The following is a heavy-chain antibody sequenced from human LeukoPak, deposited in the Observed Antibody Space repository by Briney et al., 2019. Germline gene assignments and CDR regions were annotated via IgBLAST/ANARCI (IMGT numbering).Heavy chain of an antibody. J-gene: IGHJ4*02. CDR2: ISGSGGST. CDR1: GFTFSSYA. Sequence: GGSLRLSCAASGFTFSSYAMSWVRQAPGKGLEWVSAISGSGGSTYYADSVKGRFTISRDNSKNTLYLQMDSLRAEDTAVYYCAKDDNYPDSSGPGGYWGQGTLVTVSS. CDR3: AKDDNYPDSSGPGGY. D-gene: IGHD3-22*01. V-gene: IGHV3-23*01.